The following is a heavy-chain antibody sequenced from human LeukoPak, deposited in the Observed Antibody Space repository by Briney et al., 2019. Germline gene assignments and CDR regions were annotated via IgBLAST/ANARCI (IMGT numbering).Heavy chain of an antibody. CDR2: IIPIFGTA. CDR1: GGTFSSYA. Sequence: SVKVSCKASGGTFSSYAISWVRQAPGQGLEWMGGIIPIFGTANYAQKFQGRVTITADESTSTAYMELSSLRSEDTAVYYCARGERLYFDPEQDYYYYYGMDVWSQGTTVTVSS. CDR3: ARGERLYFDPEQDYYYYYGMDV. D-gene: IGHD3-9*01. V-gene: IGHV1-69*13. J-gene: IGHJ6*02.